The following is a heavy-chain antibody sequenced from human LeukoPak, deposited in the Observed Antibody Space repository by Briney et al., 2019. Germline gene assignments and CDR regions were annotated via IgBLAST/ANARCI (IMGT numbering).Heavy chain of an antibody. CDR1: GFTVSSNY. V-gene: IGHV3-53*01. CDR3: AKDSLGYCSGDSCYGRYYFDY. D-gene: IGHD2-15*01. CDR2: IYIGGST. Sequence: GGSLRLSCAASGFTVSSNYMSWVRQAPGKGLEWVSVIYIGGSTYYADSVKGRFTISRDNSKNTLYLQMNSLRAEDTAVYYCAKDSLGYCSGDSCYGRYYFDYWGQGTLVTVSS. J-gene: IGHJ4*02.